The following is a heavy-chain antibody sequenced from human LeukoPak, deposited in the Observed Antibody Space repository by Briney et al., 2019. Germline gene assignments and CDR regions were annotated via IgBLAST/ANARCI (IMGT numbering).Heavy chain of an antibody. CDR1: GGSISSSHYY. J-gene: IGHJ4*02. Sequence: SETLSLTCTVSGGSISSSHYYWGWIRQPPGKGLEWIGNIYYSGSTYYNPSLKSRVTISLDTSKNQFSLKLSSVTAADTAVYYCASISVVVTAIDYWGQGTLVTVSS. D-gene: IGHD2-21*02. CDR2: IYYSGST. CDR3: ASISVVVTAIDY. V-gene: IGHV4-39*07.